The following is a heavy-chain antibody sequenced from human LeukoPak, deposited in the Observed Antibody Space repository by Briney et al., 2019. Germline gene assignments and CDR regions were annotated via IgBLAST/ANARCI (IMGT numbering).Heavy chain of an antibody. CDR1: GFTFTSSA. CDR3: AAVGRVREWPRGEYYYYGMDV. Sequence: SVKVSCKASGFTFTSSAVQWVRQARGQRLEWIGWIVVGSGNTNYAQKFQERVTITRDMSTSTAYMELSSLRSEDTAVYYCAAVGRVREWPRGEYYYYGMDVWGQGTTVTVSS. D-gene: IGHD3-16*01. CDR2: IVVGSGNT. J-gene: IGHJ6*02. V-gene: IGHV1-58*01.